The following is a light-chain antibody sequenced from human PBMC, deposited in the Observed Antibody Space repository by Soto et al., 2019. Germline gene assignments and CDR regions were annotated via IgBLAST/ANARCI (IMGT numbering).Light chain of an antibody. CDR3: QQYGSSSWT. V-gene: IGKV3-20*01. J-gene: IGKJ1*01. CDR2: GAS. CDR1: QSVSSSY. Sequence: EIVLTQSPGTLSLSPGERATLSCRASQSVSSSYLAWYQQKPGQAPRLLIYGASSRATGIPDRFSGSGSGTDVKFTISRLEPEDFAVYYCQQYGSSSWTFGQGTKVEIK.